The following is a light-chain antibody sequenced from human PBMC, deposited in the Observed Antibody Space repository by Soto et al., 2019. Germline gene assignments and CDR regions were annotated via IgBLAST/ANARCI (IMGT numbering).Light chain of an antibody. CDR1: QSISTW. CDR3: QQYNFYTWT. CDR2: KAS. Sequence: DVQMTHSPSTLSACVGDRVSIACRASQSISTWLAWYQHKAGKAPKLLIYKASSLQSGVPSRFSGSGSGTEFTLTISSLQPDDFATYYCQQYNFYTWTFGQGTKVDIK. J-gene: IGKJ1*01. V-gene: IGKV1-5*03.